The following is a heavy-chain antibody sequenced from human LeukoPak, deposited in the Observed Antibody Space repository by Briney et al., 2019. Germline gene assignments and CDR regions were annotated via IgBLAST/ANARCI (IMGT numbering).Heavy chain of an antibody. D-gene: IGHD2-2*01. CDR1: GGSISSYY. V-gene: IGHV4-59*12. CDR2: IYYSGST. CDR3: ARGSSSNIFDY. J-gene: IGHJ4*02. Sequence: SETLSLTCTVSGGSISSYYWSWVRQPPGKGLEWIGYIYYSGSTNYNPSLKSRVTISVDTSKKQFSLKLRSVTAADTAVYYCARGSSSNIFDYWGQGTLVTVSS.